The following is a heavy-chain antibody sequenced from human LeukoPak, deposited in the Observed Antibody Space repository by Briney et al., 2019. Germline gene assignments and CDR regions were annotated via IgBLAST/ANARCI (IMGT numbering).Heavy chain of an antibody. J-gene: IGHJ4*02. V-gene: IGHV3-33*01. CDR1: GFTFSSYG. CDR3: ARQHCSGGDCYFFD. Sequence: LAGGSLRLSCAASGFTFSSYGMHWVRQAPGKGLEWVALIWYDGNNKYYADSVKGRFTISRDNSKNTLYLQLNSLRAEDTAVYYCARQHCSGGDCYFFDWGQGTLVTVSS. D-gene: IGHD2-15*01. CDR2: IWYDGNNK.